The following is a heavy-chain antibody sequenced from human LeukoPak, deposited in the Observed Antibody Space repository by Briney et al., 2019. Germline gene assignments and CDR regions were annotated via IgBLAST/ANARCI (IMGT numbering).Heavy chain of an antibody. D-gene: IGHD3-9*01. CDR3: AKAETRRLRYFDWLSPRPYYYYGMDV. Sequence: PGGSLRLSCAASGLTFSSYAMSWVRQAPGKGLEWVSAISGSGGSTYYADSVKGRFTISRDNSKNTLYLQMNSLRAEDTAVYYCAKAETRRLRYFDWLSPRPYYYYGMDVWGQGTTVTVSS. V-gene: IGHV3-23*01. J-gene: IGHJ6*02. CDR2: ISGSGGST. CDR1: GLTFSSYA.